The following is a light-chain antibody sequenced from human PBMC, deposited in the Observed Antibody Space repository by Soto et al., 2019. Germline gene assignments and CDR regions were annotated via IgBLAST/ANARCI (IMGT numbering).Light chain of an antibody. CDR3: QQYNNWPPYT. Sequence: EIVMTQSPATLSVSPGERATLSCRASQSVSSNLAWYQQKPGQAPRLLIYGASTRATGIPARSSGSGSGTEFTLTICSLQSEDFAVYYCQQYNNWPPYTFGQGAKLEIK. V-gene: IGKV3-15*01. CDR2: GAS. J-gene: IGKJ2*01. CDR1: QSVSSN.